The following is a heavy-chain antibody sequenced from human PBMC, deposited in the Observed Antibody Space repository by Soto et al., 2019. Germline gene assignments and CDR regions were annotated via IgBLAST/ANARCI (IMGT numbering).Heavy chain of an antibody. J-gene: IGHJ4*02. V-gene: IGHV1-2*04. CDR2: INPNSGGT. Sequence: ASVKVSCKASGYTFTGYYMHWVRQAPGQGLEWMGWINPNSGGTNYAQKFQGWVTMTRDTSISTAYMELSRLRSDDTAVYYCARARITMVRGAMTHYFDYWGQGTLVTVSS. D-gene: IGHD3-10*01. CDR1: GYTFTGYY. CDR3: ARARITMVRGAMTHYFDY.